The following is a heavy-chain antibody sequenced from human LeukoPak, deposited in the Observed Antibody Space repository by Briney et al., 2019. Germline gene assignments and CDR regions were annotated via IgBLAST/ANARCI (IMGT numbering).Heavy chain of an antibody. J-gene: IGHJ4*02. CDR3: ARDRAAYCGGDCYSAGLVY. CDR1: GYTFTSYY. D-gene: IGHD2-21*02. V-gene: IGHV1-46*01. CDR2: INPSGGST. Sequence: ASVKVSCKASGYTFTSYYMHWVRRAPGQGPEWMGIINPSGGSTSYAQKFQGRVTMTRDTSTSTVYMELSSLRSEDTAVYYCARDRAAYCGGDCYSAGLVYWGQGTLVTVSS.